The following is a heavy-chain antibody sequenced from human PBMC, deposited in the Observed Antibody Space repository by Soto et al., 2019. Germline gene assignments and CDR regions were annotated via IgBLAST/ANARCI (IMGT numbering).Heavy chain of an antibody. D-gene: IGHD2-8*01. Sequence: PSETLSLTCTASGVSVISGSYFWNWIRQPPGKGLEWIGYIYYSGVTNYTPSLKSRVTISLDTSKNQFSLNLSSVTAADTAVYYCARSYDANSKGPDYWGQGTLVTVSS. V-gene: IGHV4-61*01. CDR3: ARSYDANSKGPDY. CDR2: IYYSGVT. CDR1: GVSVISGSYF. J-gene: IGHJ4*02.